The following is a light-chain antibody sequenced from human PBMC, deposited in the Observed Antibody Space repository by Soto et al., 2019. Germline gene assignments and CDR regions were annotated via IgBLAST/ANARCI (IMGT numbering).Light chain of an antibody. Sequence: EIALTQSPATLSLSPGERATLSCRASQSVSSYLAWYQQKPGQAHRLLIYDASNRATGIPARFSGSGSGTDFTLTISSLEPEDFAVYYCQQRSNWPPNFGQGTKLEIK. V-gene: IGKV3-11*01. CDR1: QSVSSY. CDR2: DAS. J-gene: IGKJ2*01. CDR3: QQRSNWPPN.